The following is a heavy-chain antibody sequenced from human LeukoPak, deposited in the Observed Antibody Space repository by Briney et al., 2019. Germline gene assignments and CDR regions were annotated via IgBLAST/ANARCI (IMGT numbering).Heavy chain of an antibody. J-gene: IGHJ3*02. Sequence: GGSLRLSCAASGFTFSDYAMHWVRQAPGKGLEWVAVTSYDARNIYYADSVKGRFTISRDNSKNTLYLQMNSLRAEDTAVYYCARTSYYYGSGRYGAFDIWGQGTMVTVSS. CDR1: GFTFSDYA. CDR2: TSYDARNI. CDR3: ARTSYYYGSGRYGAFDI. V-gene: IGHV3-30*14. D-gene: IGHD3-10*01.